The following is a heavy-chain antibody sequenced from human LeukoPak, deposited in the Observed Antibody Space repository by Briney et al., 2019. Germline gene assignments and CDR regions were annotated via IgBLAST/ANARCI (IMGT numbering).Heavy chain of an antibody. J-gene: IGHJ4*02. V-gene: IGHV3-21*01. D-gene: IGHD7-27*01. Sequence: GGSLRLSCAASGFTFSSYNLNWVRQAPGKGLEWVSSISSSSYIYYADSLKGRFTISRGNAKNSLYLQMNSLRAEDTGVYYCARGSWGSHFDFWGQGTLDTVSS. CDR3: ARGSWGSHFDF. CDR2: ISSSSYI. CDR1: GFTFSSYN.